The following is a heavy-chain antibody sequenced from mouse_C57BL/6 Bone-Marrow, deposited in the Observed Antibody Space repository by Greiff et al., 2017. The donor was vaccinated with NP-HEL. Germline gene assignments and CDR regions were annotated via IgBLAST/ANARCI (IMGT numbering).Heavy chain of an antibody. CDR1: GFTFSDYY. CDR2: ISNGGGST. J-gene: IGHJ1*03. CDR3: ARHYYGSSRWYFDV. Sequence: EVKLLESGGGLVQPGGSLKLSCAASGFTFSDYYMYWVRQTPEKRLEWVAYISNGGGSTYYPDTVKGRFTISRDNAKNTLYLQMSRLKSEDTAMYYCARHYYGSSRWYFDVWGTGTTVTVSS. V-gene: IGHV5-12*01. D-gene: IGHD1-1*01.